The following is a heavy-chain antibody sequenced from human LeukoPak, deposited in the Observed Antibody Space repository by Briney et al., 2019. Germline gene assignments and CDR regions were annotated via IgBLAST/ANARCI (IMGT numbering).Heavy chain of an antibody. CDR2: IYYSGST. J-gene: IGHJ4*02. CDR3: ARVDCSSTSCHLYYFEY. V-gene: IGHV4-61*01. D-gene: IGHD2-2*01. Sequence: SETLSLTCTVSGGSVSSGSYYWSWIRRPPGKGLEWIGYIYYSGSTNYNPSLKSRVTISGDTSKNQYSLKLRSVTAADTAVYYCARVDCSSTSCHLYYFEYWGQGTLVTVSS. CDR1: GGSVSSGSYY.